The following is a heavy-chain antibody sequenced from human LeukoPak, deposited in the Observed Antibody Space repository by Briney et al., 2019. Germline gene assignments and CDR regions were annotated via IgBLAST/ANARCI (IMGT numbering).Heavy chain of an antibody. Sequence: GGSLRLSCAASGFTFSSYAMSWVRQAPGKGLEWVSAISGSGGSTHYADSVKGRFTISRDNSKNTLYLQMNSLRAEDTAVYYCAKPRDDSSGYYYYFDYWGQGTLVTVSS. CDR1: GFTFSSYA. J-gene: IGHJ4*02. CDR2: ISGSGGST. V-gene: IGHV3-23*01. D-gene: IGHD3-22*01. CDR3: AKPRDDSSGYYYYFDY.